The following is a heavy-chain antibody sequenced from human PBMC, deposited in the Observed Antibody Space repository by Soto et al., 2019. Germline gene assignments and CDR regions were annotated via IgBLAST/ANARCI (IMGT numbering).Heavy chain of an antibody. CDR1: GYTFTSNW. D-gene: IGHD3-10*01. V-gene: IGHV5-10-1*01. Sequence: PGEPLKISCKGSGYTFTSNWINLVRQMPGKGLEWMGRIDPSDSQSNYNPSFQGHVTISADNSKNTLYLQMNSLRAEDTAVYYCARPLRDLDYYYYGMDVWGQGTTVTVSS. CDR3: ARPLRDLDYYYYGMDV. J-gene: IGHJ6*02. CDR2: IDPSDSQS.